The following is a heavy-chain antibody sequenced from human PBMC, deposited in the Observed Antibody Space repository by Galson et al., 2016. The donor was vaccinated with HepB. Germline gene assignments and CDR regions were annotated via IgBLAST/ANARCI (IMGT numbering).Heavy chain of an antibody. V-gene: IGHV4-4*02. CDR2: IYHSGST. CDR3: ASAGLYNSSWYSFDY. Sequence: SETLSLTCAVSGVSIRSSSWWSWVRQPPGKGLEWIGEIYHSGSTNCNPSLKRRVSISVDKSKNQFSLNLRSVTAADTAVYFCASAGLYNSSWYSFDYWGQGTLVTVSP. CDR1: GVSIRSSSW. J-gene: IGHJ4*02. D-gene: IGHD6-13*01.